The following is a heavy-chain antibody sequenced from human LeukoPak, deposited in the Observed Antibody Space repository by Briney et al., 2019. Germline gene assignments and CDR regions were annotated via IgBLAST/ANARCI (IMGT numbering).Heavy chain of an antibody. J-gene: IGHJ4*02. D-gene: IGHD3-22*01. CDR2: ISSSSSFR. Sequence: GGSLRLSCAASGFKFSSYSMNWVRQAPGKGLEWVSSISSSSSFRYYADSVKGRFTISRDNAKNSLYLQMNSLRAEDTAVYYCARESSGYFYWGQGTLVTVSS. V-gene: IGHV3-21*01. CDR1: GFKFSSYS. CDR3: ARESSGYFY.